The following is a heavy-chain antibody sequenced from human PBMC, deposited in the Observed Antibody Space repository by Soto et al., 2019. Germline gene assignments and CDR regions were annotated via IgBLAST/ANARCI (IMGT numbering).Heavy chain of an antibody. V-gene: IGHV3-23*01. CDR2: ISGSGGST. CDR1: GFSFSSSA. D-gene: IGHD5-12*01. Sequence: GGSLRLSCAASGFSFSSSAMSWVRQAPGTWLEWVSAISGSGGSTYYADSVKGRFTISRDNSKNTLYLQMNSLRAEDTAVYYCAKGYSGYDLDWFDPWGQGTLVTVSS. CDR3: AKGYSGYDLDWFDP. J-gene: IGHJ5*02.